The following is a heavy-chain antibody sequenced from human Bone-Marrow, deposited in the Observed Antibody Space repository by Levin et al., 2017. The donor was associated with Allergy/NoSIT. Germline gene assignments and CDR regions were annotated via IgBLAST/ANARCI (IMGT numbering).Heavy chain of an antibody. CDR2: ISHRGFT. J-gene: IGHJ3*01. D-gene: IGHD3-3*01. CDR3: AVFLFRYGTFDV. Sequence: SQTLSLPCAVYGGSFGGSHWSWLRQPPGKGLEWIGEISHRGFTTYNPSLNSRVTISLDTSRNQFSLKLNSLTATDTAVYYCAVFLFRYGTFDVWGQGTMVTVSS. CDR1: GGSFGGSH. V-gene: IGHV4-34*01.